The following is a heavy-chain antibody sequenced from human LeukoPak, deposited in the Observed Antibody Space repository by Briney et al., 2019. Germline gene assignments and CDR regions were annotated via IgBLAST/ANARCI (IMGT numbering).Heavy chain of an antibody. V-gene: IGHV4-39*01. CDR2: IYYSGNT. D-gene: IGHD3-22*01. Sequence: PSETLSLTCIVSGGSISTSAYYWGWIRQPPGEGLQWIGSIYYSGNTYYNSSLKSRVTISVDTSKNQFSLKLSSVTAADTAVYYCARHGSSGYHFDYWGLGTLVTVSS. J-gene: IGHJ4*02. CDR3: ARHGSSGYHFDY. CDR1: GGSISTSAYY.